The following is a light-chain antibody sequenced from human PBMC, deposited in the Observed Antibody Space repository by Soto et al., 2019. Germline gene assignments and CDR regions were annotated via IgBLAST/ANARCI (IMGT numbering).Light chain of an antibody. V-gene: IGKV3-11*01. Sequence: EIVLTQSPATLSLSPGERATLSCRASQSVSSYLAWYQQKPGQAPRLFIYAASNRATGLPARFSGSGSGTDFTLTISSLEPEDFAVYYCQQRSNWLTFGGGTKVEIK. CDR3: QQRSNWLT. J-gene: IGKJ4*01. CDR1: QSVSSY. CDR2: AAS.